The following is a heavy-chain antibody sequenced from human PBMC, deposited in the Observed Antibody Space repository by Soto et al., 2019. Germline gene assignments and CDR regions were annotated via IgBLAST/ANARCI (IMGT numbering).Heavy chain of an antibody. CDR1: GYTFTGYY. D-gene: IGHD2-15*01. V-gene: IGHV1-2*04. CDR3: ARGYCSGGSCYAGFYYYYYGMDG. CDR2: INPNSGGT. Sequence: ASVKVSCKASGYTFTGYYMHWVRQAPGQGLEWMGWINPNSGGTNYAQKFQGWVTMTRDTSISTAYMELSRLRSDDTAVYYCARGYCSGGSCYAGFYYYYYGMDGWGQGTTVTVSS. J-gene: IGHJ6*02.